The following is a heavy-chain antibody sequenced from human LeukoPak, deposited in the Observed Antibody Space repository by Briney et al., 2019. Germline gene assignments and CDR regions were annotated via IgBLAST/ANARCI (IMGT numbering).Heavy chain of an antibody. CDR1: GGSISSYY. CDR2: IYYSGST. CDR3: ARDQPQDPTSQYQLLGWFDP. D-gene: IGHD2-2*01. V-gene: IGHV4-59*01. Sequence: SETLSLTCTVSGGSISSYYWSWIRQPPGKGLEWIGYIYYSGSTNYNPSLKSRVTISVDTSKNQFSLKLSSVTAADTAVYYCARDQPQDPTSQYQLLGWFDPWGQGTLVTVSS. J-gene: IGHJ5*02.